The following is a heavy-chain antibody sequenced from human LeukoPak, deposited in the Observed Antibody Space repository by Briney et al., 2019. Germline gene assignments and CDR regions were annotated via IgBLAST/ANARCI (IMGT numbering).Heavy chain of an antibody. J-gene: IGHJ4*02. CDR2: IYTSGST. D-gene: IGHD6-19*01. CDR1: GGSISSGNYY. Sequence: SQTLSLTCTVSGGSISSGNYYWSWIRQPAGKGLEWIGRIYTSGSTNYNPSLKSRVTISVDTSKNQFSLKLSSVTAADTAVYYCARLSSGWSFDYWGQGTLVTVSS. CDR3: ARLSSGWSFDY. V-gene: IGHV4-61*02.